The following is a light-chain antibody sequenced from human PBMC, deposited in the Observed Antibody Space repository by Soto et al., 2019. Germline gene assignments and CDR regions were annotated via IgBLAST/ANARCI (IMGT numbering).Light chain of an antibody. V-gene: IGLV3-21*02. CDR2: DDR. Sequence: SYVVTQPPSVSVAPGQTARITCGGNNIGSESVHWYQQRPGQAPVLVVYDDRDRPSGIPERFSGSNSGNTATLTISRVEAGDEADYYCQVWDSSSDHVVFGGGTKLTVL. CDR3: QVWDSSSDHVV. CDR1: NIGSES. J-gene: IGLJ2*01.